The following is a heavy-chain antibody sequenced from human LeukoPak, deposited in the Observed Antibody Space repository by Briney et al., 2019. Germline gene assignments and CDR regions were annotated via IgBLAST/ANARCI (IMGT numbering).Heavy chain of an antibody. CDR3: AGGRLRHYYYYYMDV. Sequence: SETLSLTCAVSGGSISSSNWWSWVRQPPGKGLEWIGEIYHSGSTYYNPSLKSRVTISVDTSKNQFSLKLSSVTAADTAVYYCAGGRLRHYYYYYMDVWGKGTTVTVSS. J-gene: IGHJ6*03. CDR2: IYHSGST. V-gene: IGHV4-4*02. D-gene: IGHD5-12*01. CDR1: GGSISSSNW.